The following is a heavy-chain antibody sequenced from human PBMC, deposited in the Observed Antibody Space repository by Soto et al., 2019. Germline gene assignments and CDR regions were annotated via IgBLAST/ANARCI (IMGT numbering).Heavy chain of an antibody. CDR3: ARVWNYYDSSGYYFPLNWFDP. CDR1: GGSISSSNW. J-gene: IGHJ5*02. Sequence: PSETLPLTCAVSGGSISSSNWWSWVRQPPGKGLEWIGEIYHSGSTNYNPSLKSRVTISVDKSKNQFSLKLSSVTAADTAVYYCARVWNYYDSSGYYFPLNWFDPWGQGTLVT. CDR2: IYHSGST. D-gene: IGHD3-22*01. V-gene: IGHV4-4*02.